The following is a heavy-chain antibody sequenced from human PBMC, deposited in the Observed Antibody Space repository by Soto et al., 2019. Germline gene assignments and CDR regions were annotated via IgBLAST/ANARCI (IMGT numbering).Heavy chain of an antibody. J-gene: IGHJ5*02. CDR3: ARDKEGRGWFDP. Sequence: QVQLVQSGAEVKKPGSSVKVSCKASGGTFSSYGISWVRQAPGQGLEWMGGIIPIFGTANYAQKFQGRVTITADEATSTAYMELSSVRSEDTAVYYCARDKEGRGWFDPWGQGSLVTVSS. CDR1: GGTFSSYG. CDR2: IIPIFGTA. V-gene: IGHV1-69*01. D-gene: IGHD3-16*01.